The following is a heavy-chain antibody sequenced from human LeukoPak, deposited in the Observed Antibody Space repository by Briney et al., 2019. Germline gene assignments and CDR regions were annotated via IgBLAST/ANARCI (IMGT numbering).Heavy chain of an antibody. CDR3: ARGGSYFDLGLNDY. D-gene: IGHD3-9*01. V-gene: IGHV3-66*01. Sequence: GGSLRLSCAASGFTVSSNYMSWVRQAPGKGLEWVSVIYSGSSTYYADSVKGRFTISRDNSKNTLYLQMKSLRAEDTAVYYCARGGSYFDLGLNDYWGQGTLVTVSS. CDR1: GFTVSSNY. CDR2: IYSGSST. J-gene: IGHJ4*02.